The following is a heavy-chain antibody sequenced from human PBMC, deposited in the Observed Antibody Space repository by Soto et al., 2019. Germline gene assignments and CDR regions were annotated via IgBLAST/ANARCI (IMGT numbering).Heavy chain of an antibody. CDR1: GFTFSRHG. CDR2: IDSSGTQT. J-gene: IGHJ4*02. V-gene: IGHV3-23*01. Sequence: PGGSLRLSCAASGFTFSRHGMSWVRQAPGKGLEWVSTIDSSGTQTHYADSVKGRFTISRDNSWSTVDLLMNSLRAEDTAVYYCARDLAKGAGSAGFDYWGQGTLVTVSS. CDR3: ARDLAKGAGSAGFDY. D-gene: IGHD6-25*01.